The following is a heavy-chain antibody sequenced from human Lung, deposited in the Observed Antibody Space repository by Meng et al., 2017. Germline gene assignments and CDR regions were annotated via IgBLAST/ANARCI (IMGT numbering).Heavy chain of an antibody. Sequence: QAQLQKWGAGLLKLSETLTLSCVVSGGSFSDYYWSWIRQPPGKGLEWIGEINHSGSTNYNPSLESRATISVDTSQNNLSLKLSSVTAADSAVYYCARGPTTMAHDFDYWGQGTLVTVSS. D-gene: IGHD4-11*01. CDR1: GGSFSDYY. V-gene: IGHV4-34*01. J-gene: IGHJ4*02. CDR3: ARGPTTMAHDFDY. CDR2: INHSGST.